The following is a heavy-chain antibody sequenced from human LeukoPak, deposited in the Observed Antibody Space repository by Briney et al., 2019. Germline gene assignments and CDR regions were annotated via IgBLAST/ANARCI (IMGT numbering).Heavy chain of an antibody. CDR1: DFTFRSYA. CDR2: ISGSGDST. CDR3: AKYLSAKGPPYALEV. Sequence: PGGSLRLSCVASDFTFRSYAMQWVRQAQEKGLEWVSGISGSGDSTFYADSVKGRFTIFRDNSKNTLYLQMNSLRAEDTAVYYCAKYLSAKGPPYALEVWGQGTTVTVSS. J-gene: IGHJ6*01. V-gene: IGHV3-23*01.